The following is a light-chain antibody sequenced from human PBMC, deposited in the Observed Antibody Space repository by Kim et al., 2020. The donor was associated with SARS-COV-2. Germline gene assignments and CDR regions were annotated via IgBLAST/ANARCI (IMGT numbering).Light chain of an antibody. CDR2: AHN. J-gene: IGLJ3*02. CDR1: SSNVGTGYD. V-gene: IGLV1-40*01. Sequence: VTISCTGNSSNVGTGYDVHWYQHLPAAAPRFPIYAHNIRPSGVPDRFSGSKSSTSASLAITGLQADDEAEYYCQSYDSSLSSWVFGGGTKVTVL. CDR3: QSYDSSLSSWV.